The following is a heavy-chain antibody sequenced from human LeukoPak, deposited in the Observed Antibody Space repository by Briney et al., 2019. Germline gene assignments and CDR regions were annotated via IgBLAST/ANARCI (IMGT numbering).Heavy chain of an antibody. CDR1: GGSISSYY. D-gene: IGHD6-19*01. CDR3: ARHGSGWPYYYYYYGMDV. CDR2: IYYSGST. V-gene: IGHV4-59*08. J-gene: IGHJ6*02. Sequence: SETLSLTCTVSGGSISSYYWSWIRQPPGKGLEWLGYIYYSGSTNYNPSLKSRVTISVDTSKNQFSLKLSSVTAADTAVYYCARHGSGWPYYYYYYGMDVWGQGTTVTVSS.